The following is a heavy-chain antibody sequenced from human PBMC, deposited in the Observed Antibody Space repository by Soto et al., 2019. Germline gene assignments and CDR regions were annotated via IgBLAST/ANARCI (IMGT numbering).Heavy chain of an antibody. CDR1: GGSFSGYY. V-gene: IGHV4-34*01. Sequence: PSETLSLTCAVYGGSFSGYYWSWIRQPPGKGLEWIGYINYSGSTNYNPSLKSRVTISVDTSKNQFSLKLSSVTAADTAVYYCARRESSSWYGWFDPWGQGTLVTVSS. CDR3: ARRESSSWYGWFDP. CDR2: INYSGST. J-gene: IGHJ5*02. D-gene: IGHD6-13*01.